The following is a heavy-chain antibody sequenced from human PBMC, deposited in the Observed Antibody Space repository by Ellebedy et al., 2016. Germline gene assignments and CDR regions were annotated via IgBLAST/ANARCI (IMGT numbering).Heavy chain of an antibody. CDR2: ISSSSSYI. V-gene: IGHV3-21*04. CDR3: ARESGSSSWHFSHDPFDI. Sequence: GESLKISCAASGFTFSSYAMSWVRQAPGKGLEWVSSISSSSSYIYYADSVKGRFSISRDNAKNSLYLQMDSLRAEDTAVYYCARESGSSSWHFSHDPFDIWGQGTMVTVSS. J-gene: IGHJ3*02. D-gene: IGHD6-13*01. CDR1: GFTFSSYA.